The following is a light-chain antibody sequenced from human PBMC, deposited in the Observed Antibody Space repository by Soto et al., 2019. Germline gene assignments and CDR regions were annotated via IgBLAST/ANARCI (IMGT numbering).Light chain of an antibody. CDR2: RND. CDR1: SSNIGSNH. J-gene: IGLJ2*01. CDR3: AAWDDSRSGYVV. V-gene: IGLV1-47*01. Sequence: QLVLTQPPSASGTPGQRVTISCSGSSSNIGSNHVYWYQQLPGTAPKLLLFRNDQRPSGVPDRFSGSKSGTSASLAISGLRSEDEADYYCAAWDDSRSGYVVFGGGTKLTVL.